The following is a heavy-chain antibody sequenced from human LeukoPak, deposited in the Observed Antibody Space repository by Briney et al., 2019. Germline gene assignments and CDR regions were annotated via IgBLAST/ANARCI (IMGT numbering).Heavy chain of an antibody. J-gene: IGHJ5*02. CDR1: GYTFTGYY. CDR2: ISSSGSTI. CDR3: ARVWSYYNWFDP. D-gene: IGHD1-26*01. V-gene: IGHV3-48*03. Sequence: SCKASGYTFTGYYMHWVRQAPGKGLEWVSYISSSGSTIYYADSVKGRFTISRDNAKNSLYLQMNSLRAEDTAVYYCARVWSYYNWFDPWGQGTLVTVSS.